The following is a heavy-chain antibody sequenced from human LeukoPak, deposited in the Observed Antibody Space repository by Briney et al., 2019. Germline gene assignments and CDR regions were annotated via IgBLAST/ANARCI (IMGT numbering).Heavy chain of an antibody. CDR1: GYTFTSYA. D-gene: IGHD3-22*01. Sequence: ASVKVSCKASGYTFTSYAMNWVRQAPVQGLEWMGWINTNTGNPTYAQGFTGRFVFSLDTSVSTAYLQISSLKAEDTAVYYCARGPYYYDSSGYYSPGTFDIWGQGTMVTVSS. V-gene: IGHV7-4-1*02. CDR3: ARGPYYYDSSGYYSPGTFDI. J-gene: IGHJ3*02. CDR2: INTNTGNP.